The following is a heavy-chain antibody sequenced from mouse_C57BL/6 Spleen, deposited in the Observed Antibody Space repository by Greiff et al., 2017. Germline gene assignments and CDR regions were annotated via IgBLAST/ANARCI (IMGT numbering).Heavy chain of an antibody. CDR1: GYTFTSYW. J-gene: IGHJ2*01. CDR3: ARREKLRREYYFDY. V-gene: IGHV1-52*01. Sequence: VKLQQPGAELVRPGSSVKLSCKASGYTFTSYWMHWVKQRPIQGLEWIGNIDPSDSETHYNQKFKDKATLTVDKSSSTAYMQLSSLTSEDSAVYYCARREKLRREYYFDYWGQGTTLTVSS. CDR2: IDPSDSET. D-gene: IGHD1-1*01.